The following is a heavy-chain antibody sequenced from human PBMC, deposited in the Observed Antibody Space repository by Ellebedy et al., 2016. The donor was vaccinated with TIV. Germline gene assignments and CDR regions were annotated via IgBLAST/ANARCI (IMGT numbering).Heavy chain of an antibody. CDR2: ISGSGGST. D-gene: IGHD6-19*01. CDR1: GFTFSTYA. CDR3: AKDQSAGQWVDY. V-gene: IGHV3-23*01. Sequence: GESLKISCAASGFTFSTYAMSWVRQAPGKGLEWVSLISGSGGSTYYADSVTGRFTISRDNSKDTLYLQMSSLRAEDTALYYCAKDQSAGQWVDYWGQGTLVTVSS. J-gene: IGHJ4*02.